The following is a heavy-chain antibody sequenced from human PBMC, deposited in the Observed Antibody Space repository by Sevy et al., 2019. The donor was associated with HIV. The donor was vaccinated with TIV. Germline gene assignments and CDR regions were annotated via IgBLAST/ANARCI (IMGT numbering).Heavy chain of an antibody. D-gene: IGHD3-22*01. J-gene: IGHJ3*02. CDR2: IYYSGST. CDR3: ARYYDSSLRAFDI. V-gene: IGHV4-31*03. Sequence: SETLSLTCTVSGGSISSGDYYWGWIRQHPGKGLEWLGYIYYSGSTYYNASLESRITISVDTSKNQFCLNLSSVTAADTAVYYSARYYDSSLRAFDIWGQGTMVTVSS. CDR1: GGSISSGDYY.